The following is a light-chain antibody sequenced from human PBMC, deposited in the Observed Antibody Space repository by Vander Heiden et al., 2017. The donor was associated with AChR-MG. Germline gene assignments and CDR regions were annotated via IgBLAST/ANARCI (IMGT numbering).Light chain of an antibody. J-gene: IGKJ1*01. CDR1: QSVSSGY. CDR2: DAS. CDR3: QQYGSSPRT. V-gene: IGKV3D-20*01. Sequence: EIVLTQSLATLSLSPGERATLSCGASQSVSSGYLAWYQQKPGLAPRLLIYDASSRATGIPDRFSGSGSGTDFTLTISRLEPEDFAVYYCQQYGSSPRTFGQGTKVEIK.